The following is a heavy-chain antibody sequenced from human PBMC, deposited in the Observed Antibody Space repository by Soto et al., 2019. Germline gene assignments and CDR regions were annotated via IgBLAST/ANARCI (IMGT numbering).Heavy chain of an antibody. Sequence: PGGSLRLSCAASGFTFSDYYMSWIRQAPGKGLEWVSYISSSSSYTNYADSVKVRFTISRDNAKNSLYLQMNNLRAADTAVYYCARQMVRRGLDPWGQGTLVTVSS. CDR3: ARQMVRRGLDP. CDR1: GFTFSDYY. J-gene: IGHJ5*02. V-gene: IGHV3-11*06. CDR2: ISSSSSYT. D-gene: IGHD3-10*01.